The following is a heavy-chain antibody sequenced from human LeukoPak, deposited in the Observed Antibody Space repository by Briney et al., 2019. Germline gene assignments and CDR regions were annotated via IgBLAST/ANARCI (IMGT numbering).Heavy chain of an antibody. CDR1: GFTFDDYA. D-gene: IGHD1-26*01. CDR3: ARDPSGSYGPFDY. J-gene: IGHJ4*02. V-gene: IGHV3-9*01. Sequence: PGRSLRLSCAASGFTFDDYAMPWVRQAPGKGLEWVSGISWNSGSIGYADSVKGRFTISRDNAKNSLYLQMNSLRAEDTAVYYCARDPSGSYGPFDYWGQGTLVTVSS. CDR2: ISWNSGSI.